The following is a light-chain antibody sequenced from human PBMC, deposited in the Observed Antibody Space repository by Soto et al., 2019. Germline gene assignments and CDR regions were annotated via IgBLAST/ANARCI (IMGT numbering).Light chain of an antibody. CDR3: AAWDDSLSGNV. J-gene: IGLJ1*01. CDR2: RNN. Sequence: QSVLTQPPSASGTPGQRVTISCSGSSSNIGSNYVYWYQQLPGTAPKLLIYRNNQRPSGVPDRFSGSKSGTSASLAISGLRSEDEADYYCAAWDDSLSGNVFGTVTKVTVL. V-gene: IGLV1-47*01. CDR1: SSNIGSNY.